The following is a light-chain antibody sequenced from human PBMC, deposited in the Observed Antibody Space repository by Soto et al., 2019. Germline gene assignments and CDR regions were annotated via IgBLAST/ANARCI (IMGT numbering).Light chain of an antibody. CDR1: TSNIGSNT. CDR3: GAWDNSLKGWV. CDR2: STT. V-gene: IGLV1-44*01. J-gene: IGLJ3*02. Sequence: QPVLTQPPSASGTPGQKVTISCSGNTSNIGSNTVNWYQQFPGTAPKFLIFSTTQRPSGAPARFSGSKSGTSASLAIGGLQPDDEAHYYCGAWDNSLKGWVFGGGPKVTVL.